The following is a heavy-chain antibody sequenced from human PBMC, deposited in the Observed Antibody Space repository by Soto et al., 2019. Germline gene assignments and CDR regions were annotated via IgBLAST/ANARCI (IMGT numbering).Heavy chain of an antibody. J-gene: IGHJ6*01. CDR2: ISSSGGST. Sequence: GGSLRLACAADGFSCVSNVISWARQAPGKGLECVSVISSSGGSTYYVDSVKGRFIISRDNSKNTLYLQMSTLRAEDTAVYYCATRHTYHLDAWGQGT. V-gene: IGHV3-23*01. D-gene: IGHD2-2*01. CDR1: GFSCVSNV. CDR3: ATRHTYHLDA.